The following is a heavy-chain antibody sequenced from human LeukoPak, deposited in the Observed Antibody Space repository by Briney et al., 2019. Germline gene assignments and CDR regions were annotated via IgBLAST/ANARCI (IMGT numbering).Heavy chain of an antibody. D-gene: IGHD6-6*01. CDR2: IFYSGST. CDR1: GDSISNYY. V-gene: IGHV4-59*08. CDR3: ARLGDSSSRLYYFDY. J-gene: IGHJ4*02. Sequence: AETLSLTCTVSGDSISNYYWSWIRQPPGKGLDWIGYIFYSGSTNYNPSLKSRVTMSVDTSKSQFSLKLSSVTAADTAVYYCARLGDSSSRLYYFDYWGQGTPVTVSS.